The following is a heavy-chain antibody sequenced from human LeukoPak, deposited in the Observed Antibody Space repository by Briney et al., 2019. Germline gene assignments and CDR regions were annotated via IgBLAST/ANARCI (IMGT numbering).Heavy chain of an antibody. CDR3: ARAPHSPSALLGAFDI. J-gene: IGHJ3*02. Sequence: GGSLRLSCAASGFSFSSYGMRWVRQAPGKGLEWVSYISSSSSTIYYADSVKGRFTISRDNAKNSLYLQMNSLRAEDTAVYSCARAPHSPSALLGAFDIWGQGTMVTVSS. D-gene: IGHD2-21*01. V-gene: IGHV3-48*04. CDR2: ISSSSSTI. CDR1: GFSFSSYG.